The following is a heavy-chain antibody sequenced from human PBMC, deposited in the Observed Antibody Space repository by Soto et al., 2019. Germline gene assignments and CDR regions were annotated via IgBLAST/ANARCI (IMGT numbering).Heavy chain of an antibody. CDR2: IYYSGST. J-gene: IGHJ6*02. V-gene: IGHV4-61*08. Sequence: PSETLSLTCTVSGGSISSCGYSWSWIRQPPGKGLEWIGYIYYSGSTNYNPSLKSRVTISVDTSKNQFSLKLSSVTAADTAVYYCARGHGARRGYYYYGMDVWGQGTTVTVSS. CDR3: ARGHGARRGYYYYGMDV. CDR1: GGSISSCGYS. D-gene: IGHD1-1*01.